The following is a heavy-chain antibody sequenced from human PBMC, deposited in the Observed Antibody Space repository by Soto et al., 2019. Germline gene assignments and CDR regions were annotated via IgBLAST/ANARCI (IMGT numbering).Heavy chain of an antibody. J-gene: IGHJ6*03. CDR1: GGSISSYY. CDR3: ARRVGYDFWSGYYGPSDYYYYMDV. D-gene: IGHD3-3*01. CDR2: IYYSGST. Sequence: QVQLQESGPGLVKPSETLSLTCTVSGGSISSYYWSWIRQPPGKGLEWIGYIYYSGSTNYNPSLKSRVTISVDTSKNQFSLKLSSVTAADTAVYYCARRVGYDFWSGYYGPSDYYYYMDVWGKGTTVTVSS. V-gene: IGHV4-59*08.